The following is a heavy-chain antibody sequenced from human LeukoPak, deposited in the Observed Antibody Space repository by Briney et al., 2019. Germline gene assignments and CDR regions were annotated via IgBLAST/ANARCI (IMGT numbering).Heavy chain of an antibody. CDR2: ISAYNGNT. J-gene: IGHJ3*02. D-gene: IGHD3-22*01. V-gene: IGHV1-18*04. CDR3: AREGYYDSSGYYSVDAFDI. Sequence: ASVKVSCKASGYTFTSYYMHWVRQAPGQGLEWMGWISAYNGNTNYAQKLQGRVTMTTDTSTSTAYMELRSLRSDDTAVYYCAREGYYDSSGYYSVDAFDIWGQGTMVTVSS. CDR1: GYTFTSYY.